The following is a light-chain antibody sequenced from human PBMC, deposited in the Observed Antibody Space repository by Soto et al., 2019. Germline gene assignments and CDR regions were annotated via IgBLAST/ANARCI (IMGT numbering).Light chain of an antibody. J-gene: IGLJ1*01. CDR3: SSYITSNTRQIA. CDR1: SSDVDGYNY. Sequence: QSVLTQPASVSRSPGQSITISCTGTSSDVDGYNYVSWYQQHPGKAPKFMIYDVSNRPSGVSNRFSGSKSGNTASLTISGLQAEDEADYYCSSYITSNTRQIAFGTGTKVTVL. CDR2: DVS. V-gene: IGLV2-14*01.